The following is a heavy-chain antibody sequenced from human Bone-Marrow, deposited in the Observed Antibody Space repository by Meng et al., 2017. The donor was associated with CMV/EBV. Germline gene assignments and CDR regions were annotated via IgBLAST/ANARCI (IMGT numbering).Heavy chain of an antibody. V-gene: IGHV3-23*01. CDR1: GFTFSSYA. J-gene: IGHJ4*02. CDR2: ISGSGGST. Sequence: GESLKISCAASGFTFSSYAMSWVRQAPAKGLEWVSAISGSGGSTYYADPVKGRFTISRDNSKNTLYLQMNSLRAEDTAVYYCAKHNGGAVPAAIGYWGQGTLVTVSS. D-gene: IGHD2-2*01. CDR3: AKHNGGAVPAAIGY.